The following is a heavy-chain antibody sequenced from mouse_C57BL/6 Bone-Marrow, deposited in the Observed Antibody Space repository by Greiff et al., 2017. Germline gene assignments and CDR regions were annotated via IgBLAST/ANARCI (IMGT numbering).Heavy chain of an antibody. CDR3: ARGYDDYLDY. CDR2: INYDGSST. V-gene: IGHV5-16*01. J-gene: IGHJ2*01. Sequence: DVKLVESEGGLVQPGSSMKLSCTASGFTFSDYYMAWVRQVPEKGLEWVANINYDGSSTYYLASLTSRFIISRDKEKNSLYLQMRSLKSEDTATYYCARGYDDYLDYWGQGTTLTVSS. CDR1: GFTFSDYY. D-gene: IGHD2-12*01.